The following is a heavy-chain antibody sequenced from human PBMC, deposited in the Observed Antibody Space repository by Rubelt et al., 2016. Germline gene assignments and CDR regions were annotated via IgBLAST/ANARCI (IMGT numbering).Heavy chain of an antibody. J-gene: IGHJ2*01. CDR3: ARDRIRIAARQGWYFDL. Sequence: QVQLVQSGAEVKKPGASVKVSCKASGYTFTSYGISWVRQAPGQGLEWMGWISAYNGNTNYAQKVQGRVTMTTETATSTAYMERRSLRSDDTAVYYCARDRIRIAARQGWYFDLWGRGTLVTVSS. CDR1: GYTFTSYG. V-gene: IGHV1-18*01. D-gene: IGHD6-6*01. CDR2: ISAYNGNT.